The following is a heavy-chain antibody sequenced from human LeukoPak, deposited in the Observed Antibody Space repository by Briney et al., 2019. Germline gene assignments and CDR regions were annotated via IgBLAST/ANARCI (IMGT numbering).Heavy chain of an antibody. CDR3: ARGGYSYGSDY. J-gene: IGHJ4*02. CDR1: GFTFSSYS. Sequence: GSLRLSCAASGFTFSSYSMNWVRQPPGKGLEWIGEINHSGSTNYNPSLKSRVTISVDTSKNQFSLKLSSVTAADTAVYYCARGGYSYGSDYWGQGTLVTVSS. V-gene: IGHV4-34*01. D-gene: IGHD5-18*01. CDR2: INHSGST.